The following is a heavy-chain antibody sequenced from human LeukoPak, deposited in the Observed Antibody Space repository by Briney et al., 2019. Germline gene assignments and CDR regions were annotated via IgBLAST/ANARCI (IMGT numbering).Heavy chain of an antibody. CDR1: GGSISSSSYY. Sequence: SETLSVTCTVSGGSISSSSYYWGWIRQPPGKGLEWIGSIYYSGSTYYNPSLKSRVTISVDTSKNQFSLQVSSVTAADTAVYYCACRITSFGVVLDYWGQGTLVTVSS. V-gene: IGHV4-39*01. CDR2: IYYSGST. D-gene: IGHD3-3*01. CDR3: ACRITSFGVVLDY. J-gene: IGHJ4*02.